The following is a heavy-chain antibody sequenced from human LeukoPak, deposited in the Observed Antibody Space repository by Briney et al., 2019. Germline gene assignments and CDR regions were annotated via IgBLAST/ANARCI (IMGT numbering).Heavy chain of an antibody. CDR3: ASGPSIFDWSFDY. CDR2: ISAYNGNT. Sequence: XXXKAXXYTFXSXXISWXXXAPGXXLXXXGWISAYNGNTNYAQKLQGRVTMTTDTSTSTAYMELRSLRSDDTAVYYCASGPSIFDWSFDYWGQGTLVTVSS. J-gene: IGHJ4*02. V-gene: IGHV1-18*01. CDR1: XYTFXSXX. D-gene: IGHD3-9*01.